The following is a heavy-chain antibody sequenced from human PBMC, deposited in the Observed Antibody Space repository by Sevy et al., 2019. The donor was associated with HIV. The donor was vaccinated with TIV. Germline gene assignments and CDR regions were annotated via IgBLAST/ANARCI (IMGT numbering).Heavy chain of an antibody. CDR1: GGSINSFF. Sequence: SETLSLTCAVSGGSINSFFWSWIRQSPGKGLEWIGYVYDSGNSEYNPSLRSRVTISVDTSKKQFSLKLSSVTAADTAVDYCARGGGIYYESRGFHPQYYFDSWGQGTLVTVSS. CDR2: VYDSGNS. D-gene: IGHD3-22*01. CDR3: ARGGGIYYESRGFHPQYYFDS. V-gene: IGHV4-59*01. J-gene: IGHJ4*02.